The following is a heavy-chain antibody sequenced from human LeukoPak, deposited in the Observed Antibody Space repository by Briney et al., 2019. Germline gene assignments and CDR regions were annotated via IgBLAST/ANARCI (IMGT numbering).Heavy chain of an antibody. Sequence: GASVKVSCKASGGTFSSYAISWVRQAPGQGLEWMGGIIPIFGTANYAQKFQGRVTITADESTSTAYMELSSLRSEDTAVYYCAREGVYCSSTSCYPSPAAGTGFDYWGQGTLVTVSS. J-gene: IGHJ4*02. D-gene: IGHD2-2*01. CDR3: AREGVYCSSTSCYPSPAAGTGFDY. CDR2: IIPIFGTA. CDR1: GGTFSSYA. V-gene: IGHV1-69*13.